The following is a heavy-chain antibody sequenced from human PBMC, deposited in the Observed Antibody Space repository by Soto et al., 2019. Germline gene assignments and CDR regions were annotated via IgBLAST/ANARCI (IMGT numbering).Heavy chain of an antibody. Sequence: SETLSLTCTVAGGSISDRGYFWGWIRQPPGKGLEWIGYIYYIGSTYYNPSLKSRVTISLDTSKNQFSLKLSSVTATDTAVYYCARSVFPWGQGTLVTVPS. J-gene: IGHJ5*02. CDR2: IYYIGST. V-gene: IGHV4-31*03. CDR1: GGSISDRGYF. CDR3: ARSVFP.